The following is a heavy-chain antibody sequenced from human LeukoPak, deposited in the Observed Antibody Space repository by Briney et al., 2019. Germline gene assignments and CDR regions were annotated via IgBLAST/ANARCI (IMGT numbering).Heavy chain of an antibody. V-gene: IGHV1-2*04. J-gene: IGHJ4*02. CDR3: ARGFTSRRYFDWLPYFDY. CDR1: GYTFTGYY. D-gene: IGHD3-9*01. Sequence: WASVKVSCKASGYTFTGYYMHWVRQAPGQGLEWMGWINPNSGGTNYAQKFQGWVTMTRDTSISTAYMELSRLRSDDTAVYYCARGFTSRRYFDWLPYFDYWGQGTLVTVSS. CDR2: INPNSGGT.